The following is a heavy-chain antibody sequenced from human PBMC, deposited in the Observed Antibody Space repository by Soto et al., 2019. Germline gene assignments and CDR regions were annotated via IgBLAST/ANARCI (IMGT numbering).Heavy chain of an antibody. J-gene: IGHJ2*01. D-gene: IGHD1-26*01. Sequence: GGSLRLSCAASGFTFDDYAMHWVRQAPGKGLEWVSLISGDGGSTYYADSVKGRFTISRDNSKNSLYLQMNSLRTEDTALYYCAKVGRSGSYYLGYFDLWGRGTLVTVSS. CDR2: ISGDGGST. CDR1: GFTFDDYA. CDR3: AKVGRSGSYYLGYFDL. V-gene: IGHV3-43*02.